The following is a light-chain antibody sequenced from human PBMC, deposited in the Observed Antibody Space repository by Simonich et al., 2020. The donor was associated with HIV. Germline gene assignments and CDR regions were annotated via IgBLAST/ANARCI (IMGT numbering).Light chain of an antibody. CDR1: SSDVGGYNS. V-gene: IGLV2-14*01. J-gene: IGLJ3*02. Sequence: QSALTQPASVSGSPGQSITISCTGTSSDVGGYNSVSWYQQHPGKAPKVMIYDVSKRPSGGSNRVSASKSGNTASLTISGLQAEDEADYYCSSYTSSSTLMFGGGTKLTVL. CDR2: DVS. CDR3: SSYTSSSTLM.